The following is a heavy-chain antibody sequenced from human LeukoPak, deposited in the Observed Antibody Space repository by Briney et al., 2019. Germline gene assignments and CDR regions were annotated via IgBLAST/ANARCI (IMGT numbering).Heavy chain of an antibody. CDR1: GGTFSSYD. D-gene: IGHD3-10*01. V-gene: IGHV1-69*01. CDR2: IIPIFGTA. J-gene: IGHJ6*04. Sequence: ASVKLSCKASGGTFSSYDISWVRQAPAQGLEWMGGIIPIFGTANYAQKFQGRVTITADESTSTAYMELSSLRSEDTAVYYCARPDPSMVRGGQSYYYYGMDVWGKGTTVTVSS. CDR3: ARPDPSMVRGGQSYYYYGMDV.